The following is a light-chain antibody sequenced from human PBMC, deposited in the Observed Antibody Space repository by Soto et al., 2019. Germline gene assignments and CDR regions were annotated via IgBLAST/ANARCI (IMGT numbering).Light chain of an antibody. CDR3: SSYTSSSTYV. Sequence: QSVLTQPPSVSGSPGQSVAISCTGTSSDVGSYNRVSWYQQPPGTAPKLMIYDVSDRPSGVPDRFSGSKSGNTASLTISGLQAEDEADYYCSSYTSSSTYVFGTGTTVTVL. V-gene: IGLV2-18*02. CDR1: SSDVGSYNR. J-gene: IGLJ1*01. CDR2: DVS.